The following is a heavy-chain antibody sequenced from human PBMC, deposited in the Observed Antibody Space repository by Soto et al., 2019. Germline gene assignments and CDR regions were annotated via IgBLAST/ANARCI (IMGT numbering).Heavy chain of an antibody. CDR1: GGSISSYY. CDR2: IYYSGST. D-gene: IGHD4-17*01. CDR3: ARGYGDALNDAFDI. V-gene: IGHV4-59*01. Sequence: SETLSLTCTVSGGSISSYYWSWIRQPPGKGLEWIGYIYYSGSTNYNPSLKSRVTISVDTSKNQFSLKPSSVTAADTAVYYCARGYGDALNDAFDIWGQGTMVTVSS. J-gene: IGHJ3*02.